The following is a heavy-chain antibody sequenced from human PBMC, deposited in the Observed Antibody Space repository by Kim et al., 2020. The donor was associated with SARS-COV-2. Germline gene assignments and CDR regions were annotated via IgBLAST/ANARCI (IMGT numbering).Heavy chain of an antibody. CDR1: GFTFSSYG. CDR2: IWYDGSNK. D-gene: IGHD6-13*01. CDR3: AREGIAAAGREFDY. Sequence: GGSLRLSCAASGFTFSSYGMHWVRQAPGKGLEWVAVIWYDGSNKYYADSVKGRFTTSRDNSKNTLYLQMNSLRAEDTAVYYCAREGIAAAGREFDYWGQGTLVTVSS. V-gene: IGHV3-33*01. J-gene: IGHJ4*02.